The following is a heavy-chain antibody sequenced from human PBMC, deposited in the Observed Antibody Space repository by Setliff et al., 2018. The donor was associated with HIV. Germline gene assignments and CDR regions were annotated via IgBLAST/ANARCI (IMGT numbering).Heavy chain of an antibody. CDR3: VRGDVAFLGVLSPLAV. CDR2: VSFEGGNK. V-gene: IGHV3-30-3*01. J-gene: IGHJ3*01. D-gene: IGHD1-26*01. Sequence: PGGSLRLSCAASTFPFSNYDIQWVRQAPGKGLEWVAFVSFEGGNKYYADSVKGRFTISRDISKNTVYLQMNSLRPEDTAVYFCVRGDVAFLGVLSPLAVWGQGTMVTVS. CDR1: TFPFSNYD.